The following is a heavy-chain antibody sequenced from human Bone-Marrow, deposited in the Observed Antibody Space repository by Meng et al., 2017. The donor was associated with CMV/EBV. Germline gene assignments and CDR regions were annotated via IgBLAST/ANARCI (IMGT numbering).Heavy chain of an antibody. CDR1: GYTFTSYY. D-gene: IGHD1-26*01. V-gene: IGHV1-46*01. Sequence: ASVKVSCKASGYTFTSYYMHWVRQAPGQGLEWMGIINPSGGSTSYAQKFQGRATMTRDTSTSPAYLELSSLRSEGTAGYYCASGKGRYYGMDVWGQGTTVTVSS. CDR3: ASGKGRYYGMDV. CDR2: INPSGGST. J-gene: IGHJ6*02.